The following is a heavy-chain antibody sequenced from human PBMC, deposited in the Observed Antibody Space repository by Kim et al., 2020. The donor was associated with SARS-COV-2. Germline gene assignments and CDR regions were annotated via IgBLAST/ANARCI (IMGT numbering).Heavy chain of an antibody. CDR2: INSDNGDT. D-gene: IGHD4-17*01. V-gene: IGHV1-3*01. CDR1: GHTFTRYA. Sequence: ASVKVSCQASGHTFTRYALHWVRQAPGQRLEWMGWINSDNGDTKYSQKFQGRVTITRDTYAIAAYMELNSLTSEDTGVCYCAGGSLYGDYDVYYSY. CDR3: AGGSLYGDYDVYYSY. J-gene: IGHJ6*03.